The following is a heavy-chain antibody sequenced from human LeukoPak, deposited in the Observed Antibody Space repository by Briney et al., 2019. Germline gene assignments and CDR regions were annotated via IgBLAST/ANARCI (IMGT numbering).Heavy chain of an antibody. CDR1: GYTFTING. V-gene: IGHV1-18*01. Sequence: ASVKGSCKASGYTFTINGISWVRQAPGRGLEWMGWISANSGDTIYAEKFHGRVTLTRDTSTGTAYMELNSLTYDDTAVYYCARDRWSAFDYWGQGTLVTVPS. CDR3: ARDRWSAFDY. D-gene: IGHD2-15*01. CDR2: ISANSGDT. J-gene: IGHJ4*02.